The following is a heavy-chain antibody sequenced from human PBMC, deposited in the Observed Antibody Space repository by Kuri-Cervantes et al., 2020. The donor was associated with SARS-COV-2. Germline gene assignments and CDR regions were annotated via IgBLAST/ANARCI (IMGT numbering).Heavy chain of an antibody. CDR3: AKWGEGESDYGENGFDH. J-gene: IGHJ5*02. CDR2: ISYEASKK. Sequence: GGSLRLSCAASGFTFSIYGMHWVRQAPGKGLEWVALISYEASKKNYADSVKGRFTISRDNSKNTVYLQMNSLRAEDTAVYYCAKWGEGESDYGENGFDHWGQGTRVTGSS. D-gene: IGHD4/OR15-4a*01. CDR1: GFTFSIYG. V-gene: IGHV3-30*18.